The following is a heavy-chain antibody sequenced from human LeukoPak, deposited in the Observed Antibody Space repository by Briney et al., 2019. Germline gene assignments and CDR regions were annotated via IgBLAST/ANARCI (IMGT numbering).Heavy chain of an antibody. CDR2: IIPIFGTA. J-gene: IGHJ4*02. CDR3: ARDLGSGWSSFDY. CDR1: GGTFSSYA. V-gene: IGHV1-69*05. Sequence: SVKVSCKASGGTFSSYAISWVRQAPGQGLEWMGRIIPIFGTANYAQKFQGGVTITTDESTSTAYMELSSLRSEDTAVYYCARDLGSGWSSFDYWGQGTLVTVSS. D-gene: IGHD6-19*01.